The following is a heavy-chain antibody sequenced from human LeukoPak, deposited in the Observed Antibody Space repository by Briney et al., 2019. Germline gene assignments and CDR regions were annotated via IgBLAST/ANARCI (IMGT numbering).Heavy chain of an antibody. J-gene: IGHJ4*02. CDR2: IKEDGSEK. CDR1: GFTFSNHW. CDR3: ARLPQWRGLKSY. Sequence: PGGSLRLSCAASGFTFSNHWMSWVRQAPGKGLEWVANIKEDGSEKNYVDSVKGRFNISRDNAKNSVYLQMNSLRAEDTAVYYCARLPQWRGLKSYWGQGTLVTVSS. V-gene: IGHV3-7*04. D-gene: IGHD6-19*01.